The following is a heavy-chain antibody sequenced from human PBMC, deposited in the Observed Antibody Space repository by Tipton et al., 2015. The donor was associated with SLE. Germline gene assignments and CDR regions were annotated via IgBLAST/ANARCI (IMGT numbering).Heavy chain of an antibody. CDR1: GYSFTSYW. J-gene: IGHJ6*02. D-gene: IGHD3-22*01. CDR3: ARLEGYYSDTSGYSGWYYYGLDV. V-gene: IGHV5-51*01. Sequence: VQLVQSGAEVKKSGESLKISCEVSGYSFTSYWIGWVRQMPGKGLEWMGIIYPGDSHTTYSPSLQGQVTISVDKSINTAFLQWSSLKASDTAIYYCARLEGYYSDTSGYSGWYYYGLDVWCQGTAVTVSS. CDR2: IYPGDSHT.